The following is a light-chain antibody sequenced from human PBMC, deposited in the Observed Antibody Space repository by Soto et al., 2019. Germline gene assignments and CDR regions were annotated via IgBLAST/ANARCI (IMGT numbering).Light chain of an antibody. J-gene: IGKJ1*01. Sequence: DIQMTQSPSSVSASVGDRVTITCRASQDIGSWLAWYQKKPGKAPKLLIYAASSLQSGVPSRFSGSGFGTDFTLTISSLQPEDFATYYCQLANSFPTFGQGTKVEIK. CDR1: QDIGSW. V-gene: IGKV1-12*01. CDR3: QLANSFPT. CDR2: AAS.